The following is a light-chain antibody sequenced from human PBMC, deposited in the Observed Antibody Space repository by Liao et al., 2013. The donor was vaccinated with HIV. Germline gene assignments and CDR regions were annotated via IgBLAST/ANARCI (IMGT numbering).Light chain of an antibody. CDR3: QAWDSTTAV. V-gene: IGLV3-1*01. CDR1: KLGDKY. Sequence: SYELTQPPSVSVSPGQTASITCSGDKLGDKYGCWYQQKPGQSPVLVIYQDNKRPSGIPERFSGSNAGNTATLTISGTETMDEGDYYCQAWDSTTAVFGGGTKLTVL. J-gene: IGLJ2*01. CDR2: QDN.